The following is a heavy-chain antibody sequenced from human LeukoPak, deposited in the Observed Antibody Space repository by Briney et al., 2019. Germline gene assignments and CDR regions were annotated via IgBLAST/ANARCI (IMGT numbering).Heavy chain of an antibody. D-gene: IGHD3-22*01. J-gene: IGHJ4*02. CDR3: ISDYYDRDY. V-gene: IGHV3-15*01. CDR1: GFTFTNAW. CDR2: IKSKTDGGTT. Sequence: PGGSLRLSCAASGFTFTNAWMSWVRQAPGKGLEWVGRIKSKTDGGTTDYAAPVKGRFTISRDNSKNALYLQMNSLKTEDTAVYYCISDYYDRDYWGQGTLVTVSS.